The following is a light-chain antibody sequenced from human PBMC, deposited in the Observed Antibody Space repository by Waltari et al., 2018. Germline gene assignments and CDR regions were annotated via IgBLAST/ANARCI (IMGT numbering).Light chain of an antibody. CDR2: LGS. J-gene: IGKJ2*01. CDR3: MQGLQSYT. V-gene: IGKV2-28*01. Sequence: DIAVTQSPLSLPVTTGEPASISCRSSHSLLLSTGDNYLDWYLQKPGQSPQLLIYLGSNRASGVPDRISGSGSGTNFTLKISRVETEDVGVYYCMQGLQSYTFGQGTKLEIK. CDR1: HSLLLSTGDNY.